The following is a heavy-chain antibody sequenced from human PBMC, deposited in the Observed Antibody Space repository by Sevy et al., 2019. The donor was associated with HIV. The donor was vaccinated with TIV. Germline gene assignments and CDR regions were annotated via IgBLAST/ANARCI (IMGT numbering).Heavy chain of an antibody. CDR1: GFAFHEYS. D-gene: IGHD2-8*01. CDR3: AREGCSRPHDY. V-gene: IGHV3-23*01. CDR2: LSFGCGKI. J-gene: IGHJ4*02. Sequence: GGSLRLSCAASGFAFHEYSMSWIRQAPGMGLEWVATLSFGCGKINYADSVKGRFTISRDNSKNSFYLQMDNLRVEDTALYYCAREGCSRPHDYWGQGTRVTVSS.